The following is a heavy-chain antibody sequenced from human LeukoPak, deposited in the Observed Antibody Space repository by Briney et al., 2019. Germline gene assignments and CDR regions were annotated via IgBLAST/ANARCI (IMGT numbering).Heavy chain of an antibody. Sequence: PSETLSLTCTVSGGSISSYYWSWIRQPPGKGLEWIGYIYYSGSTNYNPSLKSRVTISVDTSKNQFSLKLSSVTAADTAVYYCARSTDDILTGYEPWWFDPWGQGTLVTVSS. V-gene: IGHV4-59*08. D-gene: IGHD3-9*01. CDR1: GGSISSYY. J-gene: IGHJ5*02. CDR3: ARSTDDILTGYEPWWFDP. CDR2: IYYSGST.